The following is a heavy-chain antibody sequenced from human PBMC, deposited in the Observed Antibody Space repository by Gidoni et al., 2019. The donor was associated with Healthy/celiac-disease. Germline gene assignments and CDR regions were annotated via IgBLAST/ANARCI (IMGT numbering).Heavy chain of an antibody. CDR3: ARQPRDCSRTSCETGWFDP. J-gene: IGHJ5*02. CDR2: IYYSGST. D-gene: IGHD2-2*01. CDR1: GGSISSSSYY. V-gene: IGHV4-39*01. Sequence: QLQLQESGPGLVKPSETLSLTCTVSGGSISSSSYYWGWIRQPPGKGLEWIGSIYYSGSTYYNPSLKSRVTISVDTSKNQFSLKLSSVTAADTAVYYCARQPRDCSRTSCETGWFDPWGQGTLVTVSS.